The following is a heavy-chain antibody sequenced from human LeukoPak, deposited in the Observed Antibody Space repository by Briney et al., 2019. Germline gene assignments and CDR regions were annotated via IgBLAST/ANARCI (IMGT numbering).Heavy chain of an antibody. CDR1: GFTFSSYS. Sequence: GGSLRLSCAAPGFTFSSYSMNWVRQAPGKGLEWVSYISSSSNTIYYADSVKGRFTISRDNAKNSLYLQMNSLRAEDTAVYYCARVEGYSSSWFDYWGQGTLVTVSS. CDR2: ISSSSNTI. D-gene: IGHD6-13*01. V-gene: IGHV3-48*01. CDR3: ARVEGYSSSWFDY. J-gene: IGHJ4*02.